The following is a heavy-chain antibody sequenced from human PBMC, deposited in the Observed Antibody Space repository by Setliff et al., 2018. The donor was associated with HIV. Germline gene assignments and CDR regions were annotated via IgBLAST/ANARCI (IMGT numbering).Heavy chain of an antibody. D-gene: IGHD2-2*01. V-gene: IGHV3-48*01. CDR1: GFTFSAYS. CDR2: ISDTGNIV. Sequence: GGSLRLSCAGSGFTFSAYSMNWVRQTPGKGLEWVAYISDTGNIVYYADSVRGRFTISRDDARISLYLQMNSLRVEDTAVYFCARSAQDCSSTRCFPDKYFQHWGRGTLVTVS. J-gene: IGHJ1*01. CDR3: ARSAQDCSSTRCFPDKYFQH.